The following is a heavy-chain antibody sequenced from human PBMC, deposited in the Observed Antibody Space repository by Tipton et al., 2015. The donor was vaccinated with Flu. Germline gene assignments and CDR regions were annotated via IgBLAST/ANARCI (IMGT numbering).Heavy chain of an antibody. CDR2: INPTGDRT. CDR1: GYTFTRHY. CDR3: ARDISDTSGWWLDP. D-gene: IGHD3-10*01. Sequence: QLVQSGAEVKKPGAPVKVSCKASGYTFTRHYMHWVRQAPGQGLEWMGLINPTGDRTIYGEKFQGRVTMTRDTSTSTDYMELSSLRSEDTAVYYCARDISDTSGWWLDPWGQGVLVTVSS. J-gene: IGHJ5*02. V-gene: IGHV1-46*01.